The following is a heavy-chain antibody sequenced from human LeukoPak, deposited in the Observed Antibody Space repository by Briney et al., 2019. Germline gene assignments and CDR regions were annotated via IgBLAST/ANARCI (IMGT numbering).Heavy chain of an antibody. V-gene: IGHV3-21*04. CDR1: GFTFSSYS. J-gene: IGHJ4*02. CDR2: ISSNSYT. CDR3: AKRVAVAGTSSLADY. D-gene: IGHD6-19*01. Sequence: GGSLRLSCAASGFTFSSYSMNWVRQAPGKGLEWVSSISSNSYTYYADSVKGRFTISRDNSKKTLYLQMNSLRAEDTAVYYCAKRVAVAGTSSLADYWGQGTLVTVSS.